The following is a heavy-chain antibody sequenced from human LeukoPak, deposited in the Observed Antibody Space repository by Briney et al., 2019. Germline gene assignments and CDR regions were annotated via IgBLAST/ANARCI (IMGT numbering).Heavy chain of an antibody. V-gene: IGHV3-48*01. Sequence: GGSLRLSCAASGFTFSSYTINWVRQAPGKGLGWVSYINNSSSTIYYADSVKGRFIDSRDNARNSLYLQMNSLRAEDTAVYYCAREITRLCSSTSCYYYYYYMDVWGKGTTVTVSS. J-gene: IGHJ6*03. CDR2: INNSSSTI. CDR1: GFTFSSYT. D-gene: IGHD2-2*01. CDR3: AREITRLCSSTSCYYYYYYMDV.